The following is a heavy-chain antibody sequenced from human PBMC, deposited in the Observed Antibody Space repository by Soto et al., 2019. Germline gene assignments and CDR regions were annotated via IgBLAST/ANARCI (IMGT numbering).Heavy chain of an antibody. D-gene: IGHD1-26*01. V-gene: IGHV1-2*02. CDR1: GYTFTGYY. J-gene: IGHJ6*02. CDR2: INPNSGGT. Sequence: ASVKVSCKASGYTFTGYYMHWVRQAPGQGLEWMGWINPNSGGTNYAQKFQGRVTMTRDTSISTAYMELSRLRSDDTAVYYCARDWVVGATISYYYGMDVWGQGTTVTV. CDR3: ARDWVVGATISYYYGMDV.